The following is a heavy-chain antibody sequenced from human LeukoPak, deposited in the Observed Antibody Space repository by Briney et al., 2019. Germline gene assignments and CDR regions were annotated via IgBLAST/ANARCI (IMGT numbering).Heavy chain of an antibody. CDR3: ARLGDDYYDSSGYSLGGYFQH. J-gene: IGHJ1*01. CDR2: ISSSGSTI. V-gene: IGHV3-48*03. D-gene: IGHD3-22*01. CDR1: GFTFSIYE. Sequence: PGGSLRLSCAASGFTFSIYEMNWVRQAPGKGLEWVSYISSSGSTIYYADSVKGRFTISRDNAKNSLYLQMNSLRAEDTAVYYCARLGDDYYDSSGYSLGGYFQHWGQGTLVTVSS.